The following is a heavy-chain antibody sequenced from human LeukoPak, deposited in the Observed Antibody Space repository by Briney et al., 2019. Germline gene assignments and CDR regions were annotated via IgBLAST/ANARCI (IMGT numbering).Heavy chain of an antibody. V-gene: IGHV4-59*08. CDR3: ARRYSGYGNAFDI. CDR1: GGSISSYY. D-gene: IGHD5-12*01. CDR2: IYSSGST. Sequence: KPSETLSLTCTVSGGSISSYYWSWIRQPPGKGPEWIGYIYSSGSTNYSPSLKSRVTISVDTSKNQFSLKLYSVTAADTAVYYCARRYSGYGNAFDIWGQGTMVTVSS. J-gene: IGHJ3*02.